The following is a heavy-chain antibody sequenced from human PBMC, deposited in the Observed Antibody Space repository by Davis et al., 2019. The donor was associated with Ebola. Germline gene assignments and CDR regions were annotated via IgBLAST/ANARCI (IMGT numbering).Heavy chain of an antibody. V-gene: IGHV3-23*01. J-gene: IGHJ6*02. Sequence: PGGSLRLSCAASGFTFSSYAMSWVRQAPGKGLEWVSAISGSGGSTYYADSVKGRFTISRDNSKNTLYLQMNSLRAEDTAVYYCAKDSGYCTNGVCRLYYYGMDVWGQGTTVTVSS. D-gene: IGHD2-8*01. CDR3: AKDSGYCTNGVCRLYYYGMDV. CDR2: ISGSGGST. CDR1: GFTFSSYA.